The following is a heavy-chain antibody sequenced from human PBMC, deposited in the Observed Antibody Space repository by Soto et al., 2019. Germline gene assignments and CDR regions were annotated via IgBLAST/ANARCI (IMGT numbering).Heavy chain of an antibody. CDR1: GYTFTACG. J-gene: IGHJ4*02. D-gene: IGHD4-17*01. CDR3: ARWDDYGASDQYHFDQ. Sequence: SVKVSCKASGYTFTACGISWVRHAPGQGLEWMGWTSIHNGHTEYSPKFLGRVVMTTDTSADAAYLELKSLRPDDAALYYCARWDDYGASDQYHFDQWGQGTLVTVSS. CDR2: TSIHNGHT. V-gene: IGHV1-18*01.